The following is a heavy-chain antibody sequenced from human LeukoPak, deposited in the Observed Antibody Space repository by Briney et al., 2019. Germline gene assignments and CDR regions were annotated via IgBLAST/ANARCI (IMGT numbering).Heavy chain of an antibody. Sequence: PGRSLRLSCAASGFTFRNYGMHWVRQAPGKGLEWVSAIIGSGGATYYADSVKGRFTISRDNSKDTLYLQMNNLRAEDTAVYYCAKRRSSSTPRDFDYWGHGTLVTVSS. D-gene: IGHD6-6*01. CDR1: GFTFRNYG. CDR2: IIGSGGAT. V-gene: IGHV3-23*01. J-gene: IGHJ4*01. CDR3: AKRRSSSTPRDFDY.